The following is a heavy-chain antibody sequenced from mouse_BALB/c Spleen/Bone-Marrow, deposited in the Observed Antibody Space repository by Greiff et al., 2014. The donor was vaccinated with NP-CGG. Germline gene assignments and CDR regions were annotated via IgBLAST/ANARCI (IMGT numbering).Heavy chain of an antibody. CDR3: ARCDGYSYYFDY. CDR1: GYAFSNYW. J-gene: IGHJ2*01. D-gene: IGHD2-3*01. CDR2: IYPGDGDT. Sequence: VQLQQSGADLVRPGSSVKISCKVSGYAFSNYWMNWVKQRPGQGLEWIGQIYPGDGDTNYNGKFKGKATLTADKSSSTAYMQLSSLTSEDSAVYFCARCDGYSYYFDYWGQGTTLTVSS. V-gene: IGHV1-80*01.